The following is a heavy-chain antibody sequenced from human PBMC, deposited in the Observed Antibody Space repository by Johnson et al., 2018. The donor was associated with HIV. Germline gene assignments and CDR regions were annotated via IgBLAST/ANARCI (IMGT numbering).Heavy chain of an antibody. CDR3: ARQLGSDAFDI. CDR2: INWNGGST. V-gene: IGHV3-20*04. J-gene: IGHJ3*02. D-gene: IGHD7-27*01. Sequence: VQLVESGGGVVRPGGSLRLSCAASGFTFDDYGMTWVRQAPGKGLEWVSGINWNGGSTGYVDSVKGRFTISRDNSKTTLYLQMNSLRAEDTAVYYCARQLGSDAFDIWGQGTMVTVSS. CDR1: GFTFDDYG.